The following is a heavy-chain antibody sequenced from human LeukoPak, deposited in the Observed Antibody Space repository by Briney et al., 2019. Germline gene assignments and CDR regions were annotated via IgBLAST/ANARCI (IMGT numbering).Heavy chain of an antibody. CDR2: ISSSSSTI. Sequence: GGSLRLSCAASGFTFSSYSMNWVRQAPGKGLEWVSYISSSSSTIYYADSVKGRFTISRDNSKNTLFLQMNSLRAEDTAVYYCAKGYCSSSSCYSYAFDIWGQGTVVTVSS. CDR1: GFTFSSYS. V-gene: IGHV3-48*01. D-gene: IGHD2-2*01. J-gene: IGHJ3*02. CDR3: AKGYCSSSSCYSYAFDI.